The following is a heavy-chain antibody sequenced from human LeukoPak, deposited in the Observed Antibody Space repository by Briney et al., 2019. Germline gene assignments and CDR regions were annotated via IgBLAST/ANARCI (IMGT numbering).Heavy chain of an antibody. CDR3: ARVADDWNHFDY. CDR1: GGSISSGDYY. CDR2: IYYSGST. V-gene: IGHV4-30-4*08. D-gene: IGHD1-1*01. J-gene: IGHJ4*02. Sequence: PSQTLSLTCTVSGGSISSGDYYWSWIRHPPGKGLEWIGYIYYSGSTYYNPSLKSRVTISVDTSKNQFSLKLSAVTAADTAVYYCARVADDWNHFDYWGQGTLVTVSS.